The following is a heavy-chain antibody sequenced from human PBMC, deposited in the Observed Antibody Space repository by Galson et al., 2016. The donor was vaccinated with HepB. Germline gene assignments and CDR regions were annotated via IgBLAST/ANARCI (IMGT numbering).Heavy chain of an antibody. J-gene: IGHJ4*02. CDR1: GYTFTNYG. CDR3: VTDTAGTGHSKESDY. D-gene: IGHD3/OR15-3a*01. V-gene: IGHV1-18*04. Sequence: SVKVSCKASGYTFTNYGISWVRQAPGQGLEWMGWISAYNGNTNYAEKFQGRVTVTTDTSTTTAYLDLRSLRPDDTAVYYCVTDTAGTGHSKESDYWGQGTLVTVAS. CDR2: ISAYNGNT.